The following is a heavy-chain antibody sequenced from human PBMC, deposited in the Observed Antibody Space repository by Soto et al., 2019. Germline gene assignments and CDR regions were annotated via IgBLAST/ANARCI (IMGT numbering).Heavy chain of an antibody. J-gene: IGHJ2*01. CDR3: ASNGFLDL. D-gene: IGHD2-21*01. V-gene: IGHV3-30-3*01. CDR1: GFTFSSYA. Sequence: QVQLVESGGGVVQPGRSLRLSCAASGFTFSSYAMHWVRQAPGKGLEWVAVISYDGSNKYYAESVKGRFTISRDNSKNTRYLQMNSLRAEDTAVYYCASNGFLDLWGRGTLVTVSS. CDR2: ISYDGSNK.